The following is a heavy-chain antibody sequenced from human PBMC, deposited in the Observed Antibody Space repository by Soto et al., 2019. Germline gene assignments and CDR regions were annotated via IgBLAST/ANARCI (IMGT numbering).Heavy chain of an antibody. Sequence: GGSLRLSCVASGFTFNSYWMSWVRQAPGKGLEWVADIKEDGSAQYSVDSVKGRFAISRDNAKNSVYLQMNNLRVEDTAVYYCARDERSVAVATFFDLWGQGTLVTVSS. CDR1: GFTFNSYW. D-gene: IGHD5-12*01. V-gene: IGHV3-7*01. J-gene: IGHJ4*02. CDR3: ARDERSVAVATFFDL. CDR2: IKEDGSAQ.